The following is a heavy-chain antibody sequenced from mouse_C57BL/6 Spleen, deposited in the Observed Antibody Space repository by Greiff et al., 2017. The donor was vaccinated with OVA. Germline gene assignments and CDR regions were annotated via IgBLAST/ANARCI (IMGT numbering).Heavy chain of an antibody. V-gene: IGHV10-3*01. D-gene: IGHD1-1*01. CDR3: VRGSRNWYFDV. Sequence: EVKLQESGGGLVQPKGSLKLSCAASGFTFNTYAMHWVRQAPGKGLEWVARLRSKSSNYATYYADSVKDRFTISRDDSQSMLYLQMNNLKTEDTAMYYCVRGSRNWYFDVWGTGTTVTVSS. CDR1: GFTFNTYA. J-gene: IGHJ1*03. CDR2: LRSKSSNYAT.